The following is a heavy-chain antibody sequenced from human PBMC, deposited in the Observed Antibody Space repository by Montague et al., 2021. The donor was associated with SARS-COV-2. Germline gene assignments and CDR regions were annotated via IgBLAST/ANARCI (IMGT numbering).Heavy chain of an antibody. Sequence: SETLSLTCTVPGGSISSYYWSWIRQPPGKGLEWIGYIYYSGSTNYNPSLKSRVTISVDTSKNQFSLKLSSVTAADTAVYYCARGSGWVGNAFDIWGQGTMVTVSS. CDR3: ARGSGWVGNAFDI. CDR2: IYYSGST. J-gene: IGHJ3*02. V-gene: IGHV4-59*01. D-gene: IGHD6-19*01. CDR1: GGSISSYY.